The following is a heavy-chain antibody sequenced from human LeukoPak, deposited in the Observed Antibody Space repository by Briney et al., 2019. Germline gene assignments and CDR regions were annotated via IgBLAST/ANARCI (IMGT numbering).Heavy chain of an antibody. CDR3: ARDLIGYYDSSGYLTDDY. V-gene: IGHV1-46*03. CDR1: GYTFTSYY. J-gene: IGHJ4*02. CDR2: INPSGGST. D-gene: IGHD3-22*01. Sequence: TSVKVSCKASGYTFTSYYMHWVPQAPGQGLEWIGIINPSGGSTSYAQKFQGRVTMTRDTSTSTVYMELSSLRSEDTAVYYCARDLIGYYDSSGYLTDDYWGQGTLVTVSS.